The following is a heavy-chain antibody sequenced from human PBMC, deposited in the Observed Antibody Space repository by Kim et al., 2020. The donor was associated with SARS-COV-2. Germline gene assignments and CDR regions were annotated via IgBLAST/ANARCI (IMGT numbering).Heavy chain of an antibody. Sequence: GGSLRLSCAASGFTFSSYGMHWVRQAPGKGLEWVAVIWYDGSNKYYADSVKGRFTISRDNSKNTLYLQMNSLRAEDTAVYYCARSSSWGLFDYWGQGTLVTVSS. J-gene: IGHJ4*02. CDR3: ARSSSWGLFDY. CDR2: IWYDGSNK. D-gene: IGHD6-13*01. V-gene: IGHV3-33*01. CDR1: GFTFSSYG.